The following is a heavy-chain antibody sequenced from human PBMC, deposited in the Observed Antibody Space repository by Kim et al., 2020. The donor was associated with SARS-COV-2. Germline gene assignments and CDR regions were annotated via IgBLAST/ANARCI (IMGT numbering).Heavy chain of an antibody. D-gene: IGHD3-22*01. V-gene: IGHV4-4*02. Sequence: SETLSLTCAVSGGSISSSNWWSWVRQPPGKGLEWIGEIYHSGSTNYNPSLKSRVTISVDKSKNQFSLKLSSVTAADTAVYYCARQTYYYDVGFDYWGQGTLVTVSS. CDR3: ARQTYYYDVGFDY. CDR2: IYHSGST. J-gene: IGHJ4*02. CDR1: GGSISSSNW.